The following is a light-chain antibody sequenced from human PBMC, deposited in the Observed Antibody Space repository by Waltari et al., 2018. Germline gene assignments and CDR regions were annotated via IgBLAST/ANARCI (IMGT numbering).Light chain of an antibody. CDR1: PGVTDY. V-gene: IGKV1-27*01. J-gene: IGKJ1*01. Sequence: DIQMTQSPSSLSASVGDTVTIPCRATPGVTDYLAWFQQKPGGIPRVLIYGATNLQSGVPARFSGSGFGTHFTLTISSLQPEDVATYYCQWYNSPPWAFGQGTKVDIK. CDR3: QWYNSPPWA. CDR2: GAT.